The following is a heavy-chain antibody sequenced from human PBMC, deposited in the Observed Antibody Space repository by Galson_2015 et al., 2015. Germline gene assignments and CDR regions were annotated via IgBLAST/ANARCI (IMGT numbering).Heavy chain of an antibody. V-gene: IGHV3-21*01. Sequence: CAASGFTFSSFSMNWVRQAPGKGLEWVSSISATSATIYYADSVKGRFTISRDNAKNSLYLQMNSLRAEDTAVYYCARTAGSVPPWVLGPLVTVSS. CDR3: ARTAGSVPP. J-gene: IGHJ5*02. D-gene: IGHD6-13*01. CDR2: ISATSATI. CDR1: GFTFSSFS.